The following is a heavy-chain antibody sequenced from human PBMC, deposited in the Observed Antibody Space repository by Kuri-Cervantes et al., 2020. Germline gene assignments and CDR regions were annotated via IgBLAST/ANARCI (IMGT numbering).Heavy chain of an antibody. CDR3: ARGGGWENYYDSSGYYDFDY. CDR1: GFTFSDYY. CDR2: ISSSGSTI. Sequence: LSLTCAASGFTFSDYYMSWIRQAPGKGLEWVSYISSSGSTIYYADSVKGRFTISRDNAKNSLYLQMNSLRAEDTAVYYSARGGGWENYYDSSGYYDFDYWGQGTLVTVSS. D-gene: IGHD3-22*01. V-gene: IGHV3-11*04. J-gene: IGHJ4*02.